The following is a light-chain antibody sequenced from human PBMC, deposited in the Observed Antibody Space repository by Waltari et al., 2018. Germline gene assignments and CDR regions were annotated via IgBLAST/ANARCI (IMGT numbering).Light chain of an antibody. CDR2: VVS. V-gene: IGLV2-14*01. J-gene: IGLJ2*01. CDR1: SSDVGAYNF. Sequence: QSALAQPASVSGSPGQSITISSTGTSSDVGAYNFVSWYQHHPGQAPNLIIYVVSRWRSGVSNRCSGSKSGNTASLTIFWLQAEDEADYYCSSYTTSSTSLFGGGTKVTVL. CDR3: SSYTTSSTSL.